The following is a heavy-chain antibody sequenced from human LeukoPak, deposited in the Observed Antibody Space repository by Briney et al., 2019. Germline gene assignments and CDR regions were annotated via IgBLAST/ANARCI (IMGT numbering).Heavy chain of an antibody. J-gene: IGHJ4*02. D-gene: IGHD2/OR15-2a*01. CDR2: IKQDETEK. V-gene: IGHV3-7*01. CDR3: ASNSKIRGKGTDY. CDR1: GFSFSSYW. Sequence: GGSLRLSCAASGFSFSSYWMSWVRQAPGKGLEWVANIKQDETEKYYVDSVKGRFTISRDNDKNSLYLQMNSLRAEDTAVCYCASNSKIRGKGTDYWGQGTLVIVSS.